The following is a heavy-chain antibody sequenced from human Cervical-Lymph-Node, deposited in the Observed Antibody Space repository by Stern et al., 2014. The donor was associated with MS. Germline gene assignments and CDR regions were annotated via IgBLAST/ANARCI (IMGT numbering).Heavy chain of an antibody. CDR2: IYPISGDT. Sequence: QVQLVESGAEVRKPGASVKVSCKASGYTFTAYYIHWVRQAPGQGLEWRGRIYPISGDTNDAQKFQGRVTMTRDTFISTAYMELSSLRSDDTAVYYCARGTVAGPDYWGQGTLVTVSS. V-gene: IGHV1-2*06. CDR3: ARGTVAGPDY. D-gene: IGHD6-19*01. J-gene: IGHJ4*01. CDR1: GYTFTAYY.